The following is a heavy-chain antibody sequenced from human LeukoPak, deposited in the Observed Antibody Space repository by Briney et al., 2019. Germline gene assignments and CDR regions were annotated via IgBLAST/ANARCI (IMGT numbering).Heavy chain of an antibody. D-gene: IGHD3-22*01. Sequence: PGGSLRLSCVATGFTFSSYGMHWVRQAPGKGLEWVAVIWYDGSNKYYADSVKGRFTISRDNSKNTLYLQMNSLRAEDTAVYYCAREVYYYDSSGHDYYYGMDVWGQGTTVTVSS. V-gene: IGHV3-33*08. CDR2: IWYDGSNK. CDR1: GFTFSSYG. CDR3: AREVYYYDSSGHDYYYGMDV. J-gene: IGHJ6*02.